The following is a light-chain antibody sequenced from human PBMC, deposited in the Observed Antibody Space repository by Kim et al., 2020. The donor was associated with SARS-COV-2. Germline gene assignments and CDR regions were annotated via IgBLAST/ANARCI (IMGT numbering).Light chain of an antibody. J-gene: IGLJ2*01. CDR1: SLRSYY. V-gene: IGLV3-19*01. CDR2: GKN. CDR3: NSRDSSGNLVV. Sequence: SSELTQDPAVSVALGQTVRITCQGDSLRSYYASWYQQKPGQAPVLVIYGKNNRPSGIPDRFSGSSSGNTASLTITGAQAEDEADYYRNSRDSSGNLVVFGGGTQLTVL.